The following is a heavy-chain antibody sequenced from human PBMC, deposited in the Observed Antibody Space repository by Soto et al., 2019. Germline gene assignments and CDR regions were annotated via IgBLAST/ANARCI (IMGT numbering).Heavy chain of an antibody. Sequence: PGGSLRLSCAASGFTFSSYGMHWVRQAPGKGLEWVAVIWYDGSNKYYADSAKGRFTISRDNSKNTLYLQMNSLRAEDTAVYYCARDFVLMVYATRRYYYYGMDVWGQGTTVTVSS. V-gene: IGHV3-33*01. CDR3: ARDFVLMVYATRRYYYYGMDV. J-gene: IGHJ6*02. D-gene: IGHD2-8*01. CDR2: IWYDGSNK. CDR1: GFTFSSYG.